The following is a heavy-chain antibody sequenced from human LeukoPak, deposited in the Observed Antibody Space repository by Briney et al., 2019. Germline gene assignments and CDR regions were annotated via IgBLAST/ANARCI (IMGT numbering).Heavy chain of an antibody. CDR3: ARAPNSGSGSRGGRWFDP. J-gene: IGHJ5*02. D-gene: IGHD3-10*01. CDR1: GGSISNNY. CDR2: IYSSGTT. V-gene: IGHV4-4*07. Sequence: SETLSLTCTVSGGSISNNYWNWIRQPAGKGLEWIGRIYSSGTTRYNPSLKSRVTMSVDTSKNQFSLRLNPVTAADTAVYYCARAPNSGSGSRGGRWFDPWGQGTLVTVSS.